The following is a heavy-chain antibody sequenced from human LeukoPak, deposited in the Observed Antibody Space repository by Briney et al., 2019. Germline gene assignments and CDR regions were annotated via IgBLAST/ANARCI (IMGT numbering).Heavy chain of an antibody. CDR2: ISGSGGST. Sequence: GGSLRLSCAASGFTFSSYAMSWVRQAPGKGLEWVSAISGSGGSTYYADSVKGRFTISRDNSKSTLYLQMNSLRAEDTAVYHCAKAQGVTSGSYYYYFDYWGQGTLVTVSS. V-gene: IGHV3-23*01. CDR3: AKAQGVTSGSYYYYFDY. J-gene: IGHJ4*02. D-gene: IGHD1-26*01. CDR1: GFTFSSYA.